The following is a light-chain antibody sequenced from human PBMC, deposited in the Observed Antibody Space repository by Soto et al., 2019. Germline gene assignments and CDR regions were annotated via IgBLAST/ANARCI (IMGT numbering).Light chain of an antibody. Sequence: EIVMTQSPATLSVSPGERATPSCRASQSLRSNLAWYQHKPGQAPRLLIFGASSRATGVPARFSGSGSGTEFTLTISSLQSEDVAVYYCQEYNNWPPFTFGQGTKLEIK. V-gene: IGKV3-15*01. CDR1: QSLRSN. CDR2: GAS. CDR3: QEYNNWPPFT. J-gene: IGKJ2*01.